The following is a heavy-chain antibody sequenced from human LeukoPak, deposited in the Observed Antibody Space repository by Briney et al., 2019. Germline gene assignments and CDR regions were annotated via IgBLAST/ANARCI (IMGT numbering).Heavy chain of an antibody. J-gene: IGHJ4*02. CDR2: ISAYSIYNGNT. V-gene: IGHV1-18*01. CDR1: GYTFTSYG. CDR3: TRDLGQWLLQGIFFDY. D-gene: IGHD5-12*01. Sequence: ASVKVSCKASGYTFTSYGISWVRQAPGQGLEWMGWISAYSIYNGNTKYAQKFQGRVTMTTDTSTSTAYMELRSLRSDDTAVYYCTRDLGQWLLQGIFFDYWGQGTLVTVSS.